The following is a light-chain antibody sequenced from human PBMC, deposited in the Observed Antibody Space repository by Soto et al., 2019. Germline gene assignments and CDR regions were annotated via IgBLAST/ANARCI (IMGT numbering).Light chain of an antibody. V-gene: IGKV3-11*01. CDR3: QQRSNWPPWT. CDR1: QSVSSY. Sequence: EIVLTQSPATLSLSPGERATLSCRASQSVSSYLAWYQQKPGQAPRLLIYDASNRATGIPARFSGSGSGTDFTLTISSLKPEYFAVYYCQQRSNWPPWTFGQGTKVEIK. CDR2: DAS. J-gene: IGKJ1*01.